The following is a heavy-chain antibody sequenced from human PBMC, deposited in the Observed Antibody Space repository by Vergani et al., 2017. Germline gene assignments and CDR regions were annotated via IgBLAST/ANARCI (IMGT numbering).Heavy chain of an antibody. D-gene: IGHD6-13*01. CDR1: GGSVRTSIGYY. CDR2: IFSSGTT. CDR3: ARGSRAEGGSGPDK. J-gene: IGHJ4*02. V-gene: IGHV4-61*02. Sequence: QVQLQESGPGLVKPSQTLSLSCTVSGGSVRTSIGYYCTWIRQPAGKTLEWIGEIFSSGTTNYNPSFKNLVTMPVDTSKNQFSLKLTSVTAADTAVYYCARGSRAEGGSGPDKWGQGTLVTVSS.